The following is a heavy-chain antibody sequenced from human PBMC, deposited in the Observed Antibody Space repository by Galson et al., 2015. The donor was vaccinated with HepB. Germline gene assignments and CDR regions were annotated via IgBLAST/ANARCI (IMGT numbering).Heavy chain of an antibody. J-gene: IGHJ5*02. CDR1: GYSFTSYW. Sequence: QSGAEVKKPGESLRISCKGSGYSFTSYWISWVRQMRGKGLEWMGRIDPSDSYTNYSPSFQGHVTISADKSISTAYLQWSSLKASDTAMYYCARHKMSSQDPRWGWVDPWGPGTLVTVSS. D-gene: IGHD2-15*01. V-gene: IGHV5-10-1*01. CDR2: IDPSDSYT. CDR3: ARHKMSSQDPRWGWVDP.